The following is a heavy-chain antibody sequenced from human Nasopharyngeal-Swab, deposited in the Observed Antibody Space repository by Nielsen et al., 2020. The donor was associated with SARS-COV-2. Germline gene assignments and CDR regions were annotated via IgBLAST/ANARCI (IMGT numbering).Heavy chain of an antibody. Sequence: VRQAPGKGLEYVSPISPNGHSTYYADSLRGRFTISRDNSKNTLYLQMGSLRAEDTAVYYCARGTLRLDIVVVPAVYFDYWGQGTLVTVSS. J-gene: IGHJ4*02. CDR2: ISPNGHST. D-gene: IGHD2-2*03. CDR3: ARGTLRLDIVVVPAVYFDY. V-gene: IGHV3-64*02.